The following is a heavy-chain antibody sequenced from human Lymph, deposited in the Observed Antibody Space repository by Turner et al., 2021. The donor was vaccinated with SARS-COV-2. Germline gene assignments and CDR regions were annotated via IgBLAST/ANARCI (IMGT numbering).Heavy chain of an antibody. V-gene: IGHV3-7*01. CDR3: ARMGGSSWDFDY. CDR1: GFTFSYYW. Sequence: EVQLVESGGGLVQPGGSLRPSCAASGFTFSYYWKSWGRQGPGKGLGWGANKKQDGREKYYVDSVKGRFTISRDNGKNTLFLQMNSLRAEDTAVYYCARMGGSSWDFDYWGQGTLVTVSS. CDR2: KKQDGREK. D-gene: IGHD3-16*01. J-gene: IGHJ4*02.